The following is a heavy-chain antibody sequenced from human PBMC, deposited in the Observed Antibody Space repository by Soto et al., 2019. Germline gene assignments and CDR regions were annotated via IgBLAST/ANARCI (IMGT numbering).Heavy chain of an antibody. J-gene: IGHJ6*02. CDR3: ARLAPIAAAGKALYYYYGMDV. V-gene: IGHV4-34*01. CDR1: CGSFIGYY. D-gene: IGHD6-13*01. Sequence: KPSETLSLTCAFYCGSFIGYYWSWIRQPPGKGLEWIGDINHSGSTNYNPSLKSRVTISVDTSKNQFSLKLSSVTAADTAVYYCARLAPIAAAGKALYYYYGMDVWGQGTTVTVSS. CDR2: INHSGST.